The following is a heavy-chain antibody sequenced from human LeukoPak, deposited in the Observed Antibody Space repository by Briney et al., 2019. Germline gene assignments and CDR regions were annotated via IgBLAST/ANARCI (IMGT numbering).Heavy chain of an antibody. CDR1: GFTVSSNY. Sequence: GGSLRLSCAASGFTVSSNYMSWVRQAPGKGLEWVSFIYSAGNTYYADFVKGRFTISRHTSKNTLYLQMNSLRAEDTAVYYCARANRNDVNSWFDPWGQGTLVTVSS. J-gene: IGHJ5*02. D-gene: IGHD1-1*01. CDR2: IYSAGNT. V-gene: IGHV3-53*04. CDR3: ARANRNDVNSWFDP.